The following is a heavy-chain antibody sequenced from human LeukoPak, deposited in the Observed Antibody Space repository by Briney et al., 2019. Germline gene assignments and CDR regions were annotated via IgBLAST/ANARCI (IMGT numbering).Heavy chain of an antibody. Sequence: GGSLRLSCAASGFTFSDYYMSWIRQAPGKGLGWVSYISSSGSTIYYADSVKGRFTISRDNAKNSLYLQMNSLRAEDTAVYYCARDAGAGGSVEYYFDYWGQGTLVTVSS. CDR2: ISSSGSTI. CDR3: ARDAGAGGSVEYYFDY. J-gene: IGHJ4*02. CDR1: GFTFSDYY. D-gene: IGHD3-10*01. V-gene: IGHV3-11*01.